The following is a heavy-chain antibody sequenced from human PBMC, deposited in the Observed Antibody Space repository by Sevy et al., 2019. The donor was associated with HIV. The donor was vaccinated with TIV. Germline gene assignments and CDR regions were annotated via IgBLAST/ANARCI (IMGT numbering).Heavy chain of an antibody. V-gene: IGHV3-30*18. J-gene: IGHJ4*02. D-gene: IGHD6-19*01. Sequence: GGSLRLSCAASGFSFSSNGMHWVRQAPGKGLEWVAVISYAGSHKYYADSVKGRFTISRDNSKNTLYLQMNSLRAEDTAVYHRAKDDGYTTVWYPSFDYWGQGTLVTVSS. CDR2: ISYAGSHK. CDR3: AKDDGYTTVWYPSFDY. CDR1: GFSFSSNG.